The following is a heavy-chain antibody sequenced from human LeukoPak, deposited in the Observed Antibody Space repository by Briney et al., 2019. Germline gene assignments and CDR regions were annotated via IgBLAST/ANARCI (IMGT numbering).Heavy chain of an antibody. CDR1: GFTFSRYA. Sequence: GGSLRLSCAVSGFTFSRYAMTWVRQAPGKGLEWVANIKEDGSEKYYVDSVKGRFTISRDNARNSLYLQMNSLRAEDTAVYYCASGRQLGYWGQGTLVTVSS. CDR2: IKEDGSEK. V-gene: IGHV3-7*01. D-gene: IGHD6-13*01. J-gene: IGHJ4*02. CDR3: ASGRQLGY.